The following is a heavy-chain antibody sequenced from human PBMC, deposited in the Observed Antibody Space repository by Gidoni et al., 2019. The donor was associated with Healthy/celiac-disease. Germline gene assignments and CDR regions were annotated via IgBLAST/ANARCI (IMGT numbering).Heavy chain of an antibody. J-gene: IGHJ6*02. D-gene: IGHD6-19*01. V-gene: IGHV1-8*01. CDR3: ASFRVRAGHYYGMDV. Sequence: QVQLVQSWAEVKKPGASVKVSCKASGYTFTSYDINWVRQATGKGLEWMGWRNPNSGNTGYAQKFQGRVTMTRNTSISTAYMELSSLRSEDTAVYYCASFRVRAGHYYGMDVWGQGTTVTVSS. CDR1: GYTFTSYD. CDR2: RNPNSGNT.